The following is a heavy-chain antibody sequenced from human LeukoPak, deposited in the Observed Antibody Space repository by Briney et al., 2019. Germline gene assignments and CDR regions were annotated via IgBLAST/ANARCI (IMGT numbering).Heavy chain of an antibody. J-gene: IGHJ4*02. CDR2: ILNSGTTT. V-gene: IGHV3-48*04. CDR1: AFTFSSFG. Sequence: GGSLRLSCVASAFTFSSFGMHWVRQAPGKGLEWVSYILNSGTTTYYADSVKGRFTISRDDAKNSLYLQMNSLRADDTGVYYCARDPPDYWGQGILVTVSS. CDR3: ARDPPDY.